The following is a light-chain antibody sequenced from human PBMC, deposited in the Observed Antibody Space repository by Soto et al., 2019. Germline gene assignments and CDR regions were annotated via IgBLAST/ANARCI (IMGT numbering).Light chain of an antibody. CDR2: GNS. J-gene: IGLJ1*01. CDR1: SSNIGAGYD. CDR3: QSYDSSLSGHRV. Sequence: QPVLTQPPSVSGAPGQRVTISCTGSSSNIGAGYDVHWYQQLPGTAPKLLIYGNSNRPSGVPDRFSGSKSGTSASLAITGLQAEDEADYYCQSYDSSLSGHRVFGTGTKLTVL. V-gene: IGLV1-40*01.